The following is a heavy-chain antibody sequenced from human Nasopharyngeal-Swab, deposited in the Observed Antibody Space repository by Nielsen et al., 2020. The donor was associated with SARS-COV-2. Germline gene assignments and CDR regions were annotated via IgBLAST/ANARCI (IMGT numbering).Heavy chain of an antibody. Sequence: WIRQTPSRGLEWLGRTYYRSTWYSDYAESVRSRITINPDTSKNQLSLQLNSVTPDDTAIYYCARRQQPDNYYDVDVWSQGTAVTVSS. CDR2: TYYRSTWYS. CDR3: ARRQQPDNYYDVDV. D-gene: IGHD6-13*01. J-gene: IGHJ6*02. V-gene: IGHV6-1*01.